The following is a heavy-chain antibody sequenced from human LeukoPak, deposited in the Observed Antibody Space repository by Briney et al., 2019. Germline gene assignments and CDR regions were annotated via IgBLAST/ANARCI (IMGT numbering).Heavy chain of an antibody. Sequence: SETLSLTCAVYGGSFSGYYWGWIRQPPGKGLEWVGSMYPSGSTYYNPSLKSRVTISVDTSKNQFSLKLSSVTAADTAVYYCARSGSGYLRYYFDYWGQGTLVTVSS. CDR2: MYPSGST. D-gene: IGHD5-12*01. J-gene: IGHJ4*02. CDR1: GGSFSGYY. CDR3: ARSGSGYLRYYFDY. V-gene: IGHV4-34*01.